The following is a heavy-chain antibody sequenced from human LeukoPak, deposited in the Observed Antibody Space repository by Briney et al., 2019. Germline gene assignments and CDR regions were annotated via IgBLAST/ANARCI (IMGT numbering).Heavy chain of an antibody. V-gene: IGHV3-23*01. CDR2: ISGSGGST. J-gene: IGHJ4*02. D-gene: IGHD3-22*01. CDR1: GITLSSYA. Sequence: SGGSLRLSCAASGITLSSYAMSWVRQAPGKGLEWVSAISGSGGSTYYADSVKGRFTISRDNSKNTLYLQMNSLRAEDTAAYYCAKHYYDSSGHPDYGAQGPVVTVSS. CDR3: AKHYYDSSGHPDY.